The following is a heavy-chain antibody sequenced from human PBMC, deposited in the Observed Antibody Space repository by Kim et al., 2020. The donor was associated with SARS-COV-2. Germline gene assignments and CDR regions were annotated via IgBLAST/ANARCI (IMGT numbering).Heavy chain of an antibody. V-gene: IGHV1-69*13. CDR2: IIPIFGTA. D-gene: IGHD3-10*01. J-gene: IGHJ6*02. CDR1: GGTFSSYA. CDR3: ARGQDFQGFGESQYGMDV. Sequence: SVKVSCKASGGTFSSYAISWVRQAPGQGLEWMGGIIPIFGTANYAQKFQGRVTITADESTSTAYMELSSLRSEDTAVYYCARGQDFQGFGESQYGMDVWGQGTTVTVSS.